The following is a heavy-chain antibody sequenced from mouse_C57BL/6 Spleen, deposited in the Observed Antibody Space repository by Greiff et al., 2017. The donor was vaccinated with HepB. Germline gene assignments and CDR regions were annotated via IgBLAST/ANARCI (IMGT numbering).Heavy chain of an antibody. V-gene: IGHV5-17*01. CDR1: GFTFSDYG. CDR3: ARPDGYYPSWFAY. J-gene: IGHJ3*01. CDR2: ISSGSSTI. Sequence: EVKLVESGGGLVKPGGSLKLSCAASGFTFSDYGMHWVRQAPEKGLEWVAYISSGSSTIYYADTVKGRFTISRDNAKNTLFLQMTSLRSEDTAMYYCARPDGYYPSWFAYWGQGTLVTVSA. D-gene: IGHD2-3*01.